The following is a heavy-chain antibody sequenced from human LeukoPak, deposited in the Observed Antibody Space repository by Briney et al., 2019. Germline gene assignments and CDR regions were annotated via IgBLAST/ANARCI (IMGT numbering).Heavy chain of an antibody. V-gene: IGHV3-30*03. D-gene: IGHD2-15*01. J-gene: IGHJ4*02. Sequence: GGSLRLSCAASGFTFSSYGMHWVRQAPGKGLEWVAVISYDGSNKYYADSVKGRFTISRDNSKNTLYLQMNSLRPEDTAVYYCARSIGNGRFDYWGQGTLVTVSS. CDR1: GFTFSSYG. CDR2: ISYDGSNK. CDR3: ARSIGNGRFDY.